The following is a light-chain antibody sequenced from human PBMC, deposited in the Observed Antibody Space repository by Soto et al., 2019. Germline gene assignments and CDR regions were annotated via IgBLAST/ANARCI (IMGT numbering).Light chain of an antibody. J-gene: IGKJ2*01. Sequence: EIVLTQSPGTLSLSPGERATLSCRASQSVSSSHLAWYQQKAGQVPRLLIYGASSRATGIPDRFSGSGSGTDFTLTISRLEPEDFAVYYCQQYDTSYSFGQGTKLEIK. CDR3: QQYDTSYS. V-gene: IGKV3-20*01. CDR1: QSVSSSH. CDR2: GAS.